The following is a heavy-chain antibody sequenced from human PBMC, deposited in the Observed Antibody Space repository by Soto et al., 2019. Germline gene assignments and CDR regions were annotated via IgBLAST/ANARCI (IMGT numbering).Heavy chain of an antibody. V-gene: IGHV3-20*04. CDR1: GFIFEDYD. CDR2: ISSNAGTI. D-gene: IGHD3-16*01. J-gene: IGHJ4*02. Sequence: GGSLRLSCVASGFIFEDYDMHWVRQVSGKGLEWVSSISSNAGTIKYSDSVKGRFTLSRDNAKNSLYLQMNSLRAEDTAVYYCARRGSGPFFDYWGQGTLVTVSS. CDR3: ARRGSGPFFDY.